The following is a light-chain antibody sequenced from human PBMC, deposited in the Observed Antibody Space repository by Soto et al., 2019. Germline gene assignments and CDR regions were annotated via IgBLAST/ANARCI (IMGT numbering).Light chain of an antibody. Sequence: DIQMTQSPSTLSGSLGDRVTITCRASQTISSWLAWYQQKPGKAPKLLIYDASSLETGVPSRFSGSGSGTEFSLTIRGLQPDDFATYYCQQYDYSRTFGQGTKVDIK. CDR3: QQYDYSRT. CDR2: DAS. J-gene: IGKJ1*01. CDR1: QTISSW. V-gene: IGKV1-5*01.